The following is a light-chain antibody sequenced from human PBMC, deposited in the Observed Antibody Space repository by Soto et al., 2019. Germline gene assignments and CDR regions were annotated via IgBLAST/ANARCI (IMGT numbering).Light chain of an antibody. V-gene: IGKV1-39*01. Sequence: DIQMTQSPSSLSASVGDRVTITCRASQSISSYLNWYQQKPGKAPKLLIYAASSLQSGVPSRFSGSGSGTDFPLTKSSLQPEDLATYYCQQSYSTLYTFGQGTKLEIK. CDR3: QQSYSTLYT. CDR1: QSISSY. CDR2: AAS. J-gene: IGKJ2*01.